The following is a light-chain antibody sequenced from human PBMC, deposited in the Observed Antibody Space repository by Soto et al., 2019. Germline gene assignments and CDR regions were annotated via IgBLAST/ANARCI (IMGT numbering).Light chain of an antibody. CDR1: QSVLNWSNNKNS. J-gene: IGKJ4*01. Sequence: DIVMTQSPDSLAVSLGERATINCKSSQSVLNWSNNKNSLAWYQQKPGQPPKLLVYWASTRESGVPDRFSGSGSETDFTLTISSLQAEDVAVYYCQHYRGLPFTFGGGTKVEIK. CDR3: QHYRGLPFT. V-gene: IGKV4-1*01. CDR2: WAS.